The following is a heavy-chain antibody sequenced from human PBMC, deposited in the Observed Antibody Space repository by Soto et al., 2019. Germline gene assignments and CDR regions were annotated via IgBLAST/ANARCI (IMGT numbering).Heavy chain of an antibody. D-gene: IGHD6-6*01. J-gene: IGHJ4*02. CDR3: ARDRSNSPDYFDF. V-gene: IGHV4-30-4*01. CDR1: GGSIDNYEYY. CDR2: ICYSGRT. Sequence: SETLSLTCTVSGGSIDNYEYYWTWIRQPPGKGLEWVGYICYSGRTNYNPSLNSRLTISLDTSKNQFSLRLTSVSAADTAMYYCARDRSNSPDYFDFWGQGTLVTVSS.